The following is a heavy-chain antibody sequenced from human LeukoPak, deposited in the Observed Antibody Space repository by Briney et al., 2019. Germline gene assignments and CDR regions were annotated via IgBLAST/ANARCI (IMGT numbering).Heavy chain of an antibody. J-gene: IGHJ4*02. Sequence: GGSLRLSCVASGFTFSSNGMHWVRQAPGKGLEWVALISYDGSDKGYADSVKGRFTISRDNSRNTLYLQMNSLRAEDTAVYYCAKGYSSGLYKLYYFDFWGQGTLVTVSS. D-gene: IGHD6-19*01. CDR3: AKGYSSGLYKLYYFDF. CDR1: GFTFSSNG. V-gene: IGHV3-30*18. CDR2: ISYDGSDK.